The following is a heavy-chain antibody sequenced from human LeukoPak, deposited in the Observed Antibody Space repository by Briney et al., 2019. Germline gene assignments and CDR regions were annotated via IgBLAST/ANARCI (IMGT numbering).Heavy chain of an antibody. V-gene: IGHV3-23*01. CDR3: ARDYYGSPPH. Sequence: GGSLRLSCAASGFTFSTFAAIWVRQRPGGGLERGSSIFPSGGEIHYAEFVRGPFTISRDNSKSTLSLQMNSLRAEDPAISSCARDYYGSPPHWGQGPLVTVSS. D-gene: IGHD3-10*01. CDR2: IFPSGGEI. CDR1: GFTFSTFA. J-gene: IGHJ4*02.